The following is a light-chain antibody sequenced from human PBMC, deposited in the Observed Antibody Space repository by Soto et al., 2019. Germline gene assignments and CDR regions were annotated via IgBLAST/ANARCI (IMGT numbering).Light chain of an antibody. CDR2: AAS. CDR3: QQANSFPLT. Sequence: DIQMTQSPSSVSASVGDRVTITCRASQGISSWLAWYQQKPGTAPNLLISAASSLQSGVPSRFSGSWSGTDCTLIICNLQPEDFAIYYCQQANSFPLTFGGGTKVEIK. V-gene: IGKV1-12*01. CDR1: QGISSW. J-gene: IGKJ4*01.